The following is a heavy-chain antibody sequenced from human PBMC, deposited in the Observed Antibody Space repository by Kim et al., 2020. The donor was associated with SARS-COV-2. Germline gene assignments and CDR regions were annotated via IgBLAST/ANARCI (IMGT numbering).Heavy chain of an antibody. CDR2: IYYSGST. V-gene: IGHV4-31*03. D-gene: IGHD3-22*01. CDR3: ARAPITMIVVVQGFDY. CDR1: GGSISSGGYY. Sequence: SETLSLTCTVSGGSISSGGYYWSWIRQHPGKGLEWIGYIYYSGSTYYNPSLKSRVTISVDTSKNQFSRKLSSVTAADTAVYYCARAPITMIVVVQGFDYWGQGTLVTVSS. J-gene: IGHJ4*02.